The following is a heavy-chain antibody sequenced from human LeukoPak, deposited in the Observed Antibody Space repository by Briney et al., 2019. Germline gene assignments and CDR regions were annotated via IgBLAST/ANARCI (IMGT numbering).Heavy chain of an antibody. CDR1: GYTFTGYY. CDR2: INPNSGGT. D-gene: IGHD1-26*01. V-gene: IGHV1-2*02. J-gene: IGHJ4*02. Sequence: GASVKVSCKASGYTFTGYYMHWVRQAPGQGLEWMGWINPNSGGTNYAQKFQGRVTMTRDTSISTAYMELSRLRSDDTAVYYCAIAELVGATDFDYWGQGTLVTVSS. CDR3: AIAELVGATDFDY.